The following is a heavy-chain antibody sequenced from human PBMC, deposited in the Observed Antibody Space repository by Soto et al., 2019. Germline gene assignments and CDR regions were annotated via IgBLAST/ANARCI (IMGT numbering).Heavy chain of an antibody. Sequence: GGSLRLSCAASGFIFKMYWMHWVRQSPGKGLVWISRIYNDGTYSDYADSVRGRFTISRDSVNDTLYLQMNNLRAEDSGLYYCRRGHWPISTGTGAYWGQGTQVTVS. CDR1: GFIFKMYW. CDR2: IYNDGTYS. V-gene: IGHV3-74*01. D-gene: IGHD3-10*01. J-gene: IGHJ4*02. CDR3: RRGHWPISTGTGAY.